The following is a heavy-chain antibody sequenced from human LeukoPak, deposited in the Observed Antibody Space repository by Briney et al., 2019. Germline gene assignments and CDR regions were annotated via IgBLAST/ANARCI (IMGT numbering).Heavy chain of an antibody. V-gene: IGHV6-1*01. Sequence: SQTLSLTCAISGDSFSSNSAAWNWIRQPPSRGLEWLGRTYYRSKWYNDYAVSVKSRITINPDTSKNQFSLQLNSVTPEDTAVYYCARVGGIAAADPFDYWGQGTLVTVSS. J-gene: IGHJ4*02. CDR3: ARVGGIAAADPFDY. CDR2: TYYRSKWYN. D-gene: IGHD6-13*01. CDR1: GDSFSSNSAA.